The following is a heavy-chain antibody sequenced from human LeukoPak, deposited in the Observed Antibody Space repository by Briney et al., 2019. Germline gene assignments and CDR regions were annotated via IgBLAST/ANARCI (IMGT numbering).Heavy chain of an antibody. J-gene: IGHJ3*02. Sequence: PSETLSLTCTVSGGSISSYYWSWIRQPPGKGLEWIGSIYYSGSTNYNPSLKSRVTISVDTSKNQFSLKLSSVTAADTAVYYCARDRPEYGGSFDIWGQGTMVTVSS. CDR1: GGSISSYY. D-gene: IGHD4-23*01. CDR3: ARDRPEYGGSFDI. V-gene: IGHV4-59*01. CDR2: IYYSGST.